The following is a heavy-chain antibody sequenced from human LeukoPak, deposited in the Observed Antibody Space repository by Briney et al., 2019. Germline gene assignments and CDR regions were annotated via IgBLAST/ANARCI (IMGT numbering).Heavy chain of an antibody. D-gene: IGHD3-16*01. CDR1: GASITSGKSY. Sequence: PSQTLSLSCSVSGASITSGKSYWSWIRQPAGKRPEFVGRMYSSGTTNYNPSVRSRVTISVDTSKNLFTLNLTSVTAADTAVYYWARDEGGHGFYDWGPGTLVTVSS. CDR2: MYSSGTT. V-gene: IGHV4-61*02. J-gene: IGHJ4*02. CDR3: ARDEGGHGFYD.